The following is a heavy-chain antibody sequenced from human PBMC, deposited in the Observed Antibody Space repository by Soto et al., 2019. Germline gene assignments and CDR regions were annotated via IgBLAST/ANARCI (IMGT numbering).Heavy chain of an antibody. V-gene: IGHV3-23*01. CDR2: ISGSGGST. J-gene: IGHJ3*02. CDR1: GFNFNTYT. D-gene: IGHD6-13*01. Sequence: GGSLRLSCAASGFNFNTYTMNWVRQAPGKGLEWVSAISGSGGSTYYADSVKGRFTISRDNSKNTLYLQMNSLRAEDTAVYYCAKDNGGSSWPDAFDIWGQGTMVTVSS. CDR3: AKDNGGSSWPDAFDI.